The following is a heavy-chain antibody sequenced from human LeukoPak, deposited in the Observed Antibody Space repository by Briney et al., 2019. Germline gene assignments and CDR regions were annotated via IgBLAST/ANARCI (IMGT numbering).Heavy chain of an antibody. Sequence: PSETLSLTCTVSGGSISSGGYYWSWIRQHPGKGLEWIGYIYYSGSTYYNPSLKSRVTISVDTSKNQFFPKLSSVTAADTAVYYCARDGRRYSSSWYYFDCWGQGTLVTVSS. D-gene: IGHD6-13*01. V-gene: IGHV4-31*03. J-gene: IGHJ4*02. CDR3: ARDGRRYSSSWYYFDC. CDR1: GGSISSGGYY. CDR2: IYYSGST.